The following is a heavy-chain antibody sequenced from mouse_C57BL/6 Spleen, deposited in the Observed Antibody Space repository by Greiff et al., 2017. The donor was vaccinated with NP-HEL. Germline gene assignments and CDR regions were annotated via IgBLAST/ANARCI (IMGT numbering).Heavy chain of an antibody. J-gene: IGHJ1*03. D-gene: IGHD1-1*01. Sequence: QVQLQQPGAELVRPGSSVKLSCKASGYTFTSYWMHWVKQRPIQGLEWIGNIDPSDSETHYNQKFKDKATLTVDKSSSTAYMQLSSLTSEDSAVYYCARYGTTVVAEYVDVWGTGTTVTVSS. CDR2: IDPSDSET. CDR1: GYTFTSYW. V-gene: IGHV1-52*01. CDR3: ARYGTTVVAEYVDV.